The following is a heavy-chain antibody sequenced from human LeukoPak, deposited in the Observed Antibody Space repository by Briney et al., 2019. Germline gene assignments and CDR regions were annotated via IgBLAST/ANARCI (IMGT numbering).Heavy chain of an antibody. J-gene: IGHJ4*02. CDR1: GFTFSSYA. CDR2: ISGSGGST. D-gene: IGHD2-15*01. V-gene: IGHV3-23*01. CDR3: AKAPVTSCRGAFCYPFDY. Sequence: GGSLRLSCAASGFTFSSYAMSWVRQAPGKGLEWVSTISGSGGSTYYAASVRGRFTISRDTSRSTLYLQMNSLRAEDAAVYYCAKAPVTSCRGAFCYPFDYWGQGTLVTVSS.